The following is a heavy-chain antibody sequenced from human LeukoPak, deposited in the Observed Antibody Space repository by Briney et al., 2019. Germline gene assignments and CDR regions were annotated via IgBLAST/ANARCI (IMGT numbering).Heavy chain of an antibody. CDR2: ISDTGDET. D-gene: IGHD3-10*01. V-gene: IGHV3-23*01. CDR3: AKMTDSTPYSSGTFDS. Sequence: GGSLRLTCSASGFTLRSYAMGWVRQAPGKGLEWVSAISDTGDETYYADSVKVRFTISRDNSRNTLYLQMSRLRAEDTALFYCAKMTDSTPYSSGTFDSWGQGTLVTVSS. CDR1: GFTLRSYA. J-gene: IGHJ4*02.